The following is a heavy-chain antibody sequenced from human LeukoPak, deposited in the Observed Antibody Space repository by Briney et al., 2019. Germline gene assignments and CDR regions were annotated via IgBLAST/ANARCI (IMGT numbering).Heavy chain of an antibody. D-gene: IGHD1-1*01. CDR1: GGSISSYY. J-gene: IGHJ6*02. CDR2: IYYSGST. CDR3: ARDPTTRDYYYYGMDV. Sequence: SETLSLTCTVSGGSISSYYWTWIRQPPGKELDWIGYIYYSGSTNYNPSLKSRVTISVDTSKNQFSLKLSSVTAADTAVYYCARDPTTRDYYYYGMDVWGQGTTVTVSS. V-gene: IGHV4-59*01.